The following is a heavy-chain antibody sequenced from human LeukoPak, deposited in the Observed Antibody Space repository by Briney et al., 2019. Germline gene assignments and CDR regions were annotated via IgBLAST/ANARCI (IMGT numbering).Heavy chain of an antibody. V-gene: IGHV3-66*01. CDR2: IYSSGDT. Sequence: GGSLRLSCGGSGFTLTSSYMSWVRQAPGKGLEWVSVIYSSGDTNYADSVKGRFTISRDSSNHTLYLIMSCTSCEDTAWYCRARRYYDRTGYYYEDWGQGTLVTVSS. J-gene: IGHJ4*02. CDR3: ARRYYDRTGYYYED. CDR1: GFTLTSSY. D-gene: IGHD3-22*01.